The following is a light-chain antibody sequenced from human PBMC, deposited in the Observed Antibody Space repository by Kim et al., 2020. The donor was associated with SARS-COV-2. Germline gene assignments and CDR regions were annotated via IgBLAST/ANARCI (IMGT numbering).Light chain of an antibody. Sequence: GKTVTISGTRSSGSIASNDGQWYQQRPGSAPTTVIYEDNQRPSGVPDRFSGSIDGSSNSASLTISGLKTEDEADYYCQSYDRSNQVFGGGTQLTVL. CDR3: QSYDRSNQV. V-gene: IGLV6-57*03. CDR1: SGSIASND. CDR2: EDN. J-gene: IGLJ3*02.